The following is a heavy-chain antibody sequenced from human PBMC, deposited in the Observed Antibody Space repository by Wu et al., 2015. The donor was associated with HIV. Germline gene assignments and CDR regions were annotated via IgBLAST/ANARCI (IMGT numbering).Heavy chain of an antibody. Sequence: QVQLVQSGAEVKKPGSSVKVSCKASGGTFSSYAISWVRQAPGQGLEWMGGIIPIFGTANYAQKFQGRVTITTDESTSTAYMELSSLRSEDTAVYYCARVPDYYDSSGDYYYYYGMDVWGQGTTVTVSS. CDR1: GGTFSSYA. D-gene: IGHD3-22*01. CDR3: ARVPDYYDSSGDYYYYYGMDV. J-gene: IGHJ6*02. CDR2: IIPIFGTA. V-gene: IGHV1-69*05.